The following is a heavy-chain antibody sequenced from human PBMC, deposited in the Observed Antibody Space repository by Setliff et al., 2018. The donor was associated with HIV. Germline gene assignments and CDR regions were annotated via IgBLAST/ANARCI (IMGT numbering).Heavy chain of an antibody. CDR1: GASISSYY. V-gene: IGHV4-59*01. D-gene: IGHD5-12*01. CDR3: ARGDGYRSNDAYYDTGMDV. CDR2: IYNSGYS. J-gene: IGHJ6*02. Sequence: SETLSLTCKVSGASISSYYRSWVRQPPGKGLEWIGYIYNSGYSNSKPSLKSRVTMSLDTSKNQFSLELTSVTAADTAVYFCARGDGYRSNDAYYDTGMDVWGQGITVT.